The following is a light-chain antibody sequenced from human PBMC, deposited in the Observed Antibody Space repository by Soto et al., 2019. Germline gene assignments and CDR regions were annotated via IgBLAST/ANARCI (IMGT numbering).Light chain of an antibody. CDR1: RSDIGSYNS. Sequence: QSALTQPASVSGSPGQSITISCTGTRSDIGSYNSIACYQQHPGKAPRVMIFEVPQRPSGISNRFSGSKSGSTASLTISGLQAEDEADYFCFSYAGSSSWVFGGGTKVTVL. J-gene: IGLJ3*02. CDR2: EVP. V-gene: IGLV2-23*02. CDR3: FSYAGSSSWV.